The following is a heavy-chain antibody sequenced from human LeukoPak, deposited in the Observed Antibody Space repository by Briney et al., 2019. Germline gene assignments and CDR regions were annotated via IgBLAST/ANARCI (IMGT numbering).Heavy chain of an antibody. J-gene: IGHJ1*01. CDR1: GFTFSSYA. Sequence: GGSLRLSCAASGFTFSSYAMHWVRQAPGKGLEWVAVISYDGSNKYYADSVKGRFTISRDNSKNTLYLQMNSLRAEDTAVYYCARSKIVVVTAHLPFQHWGQGTLVTVSS. CDR2: ISYDGSNK. CDR3: ARSKIVVVTAHLPFQH. D-gene: IGHD2-21*02. V-gene: IGHV3-30-3*01.